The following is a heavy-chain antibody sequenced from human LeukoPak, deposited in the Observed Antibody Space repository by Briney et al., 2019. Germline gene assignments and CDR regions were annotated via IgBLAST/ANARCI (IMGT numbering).Heavy chain of an antibody. CDR3: ARTRREVPDYDFWSGYYPWDAFDI. CDR2: ISAYNGNT. J-gene: IGHJ3*02. Sequence: ASVKVSCKASGYTFTSYGISWVRQAPGQGLEWMGWISAYNGNTNYAQNLQGRVTMTTDTSTSTAYMELRSLRSDDTAVYYCARTRREVPDYDFWSGYYPWDAFDIRGQGTMVTVSS. V-gene: IGHV1-18*01. CDR1: GYTFTSYG. D-gene: IGHD3-3*01.